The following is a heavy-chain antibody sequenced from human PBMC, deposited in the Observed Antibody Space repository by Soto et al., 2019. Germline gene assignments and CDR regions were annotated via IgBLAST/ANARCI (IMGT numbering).Heavy chain of an antibody. CDR2: IKHDGSEK. V-gene: IGHV3-7*01. CDR3: ASVGVAAPIDP. J-gene: IGHJ5*02. CDR1: GFRFSDYS. D-gene: IGHD6-6*01. Sequence: EVQLVESGGGLVQPGGSLRLSCAASGFRFSDYSMTWVRQAPGKGLEWVADIKHDGSEKPYLDSVKGRFTISRDDARNSLYLQISSLRAEDTAVYYCASVGVAAPIDPWGQGTLVTVSS.